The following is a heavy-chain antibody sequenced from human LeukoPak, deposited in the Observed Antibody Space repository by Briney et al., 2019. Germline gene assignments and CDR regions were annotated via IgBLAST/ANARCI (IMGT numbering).Heavy chain of an antibody. J-gene: IGHJ4*02. CDR2: ISYDGRKK. D-gene: IGHD5-12*01. Sequence: GGSLRLSCAASGFTFTTYALHWVREAPGEGLEWGAVISYDGRKKLYADSVKGRCTISRDDSKNTLYLQMHSLRPEDTAVYYCAKPLAGWWLRGFDYWGQGTLVTVSS. CDR3: AKPLAGWWLRGFDY. CDR1: GFTFTTYA. V-gene: IGHV3-30-3*02.